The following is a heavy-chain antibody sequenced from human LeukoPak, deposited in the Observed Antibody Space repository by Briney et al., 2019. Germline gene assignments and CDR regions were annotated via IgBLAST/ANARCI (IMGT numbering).Heavy chain of an antibody. CDR3: ARDHNRSSWHRYFDY. D-gene: IGHD6-13*01. V-gene: IGHV1-2*02. CDR1: GYTFTGYY. J-gene: IGHJ4*02. Sequence: ASVKVSCKASGYTFTGYYMHWVRQAPGQGLEWMGWINPNSGGTNYAQKLQGRVTMTTDTSTSTAYMELRSLRSDDTAVYYCARDHNRSSWHRYFDYWGQGTLVTVSS. CDR2: INPNSGGT.